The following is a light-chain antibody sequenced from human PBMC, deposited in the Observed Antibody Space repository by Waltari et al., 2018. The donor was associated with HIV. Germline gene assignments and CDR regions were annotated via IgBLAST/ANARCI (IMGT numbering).Light chain of an antibody. V-gene: IGLV1-44*01. CDR2: DDH. CDR3: ASWDDSVTGSNWV. J-gene: IGLJ3*02. Sequence: QSVLTQPPSASGTPGQRVFISCSGSKSNIGRNTVHWSQHLPGTAPKPLIYDDHMRPAGVPDRFSGSRSGTLASLAIGGLHSEDEAHYFCASWDDSVTGSNWVFGGGTRLTVL. CDR1: KSNIGRNT.